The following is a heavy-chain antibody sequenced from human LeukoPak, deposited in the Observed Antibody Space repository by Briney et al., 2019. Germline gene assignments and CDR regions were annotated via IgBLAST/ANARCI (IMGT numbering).Heavy chain of an antibody. Sequence: SETLSLTCAVSGYSISSGYYWGWIRQPPGKGLEWIGTIYRTGSTYYNPSLKSRVTISIDTSKNQFSMRLSSVTAADTAVYYCARQIGYNYVLHGLDPWGQGTLVTVSS. V-gene: IGHV4-38-2*01. J-gene: IGHJ5*02. D-gene: IGHD5-18*01. CDR2: IYRTGST. CDR1: GYSISSGYY. CDR3: ARQIGYNYVLHGLDP.